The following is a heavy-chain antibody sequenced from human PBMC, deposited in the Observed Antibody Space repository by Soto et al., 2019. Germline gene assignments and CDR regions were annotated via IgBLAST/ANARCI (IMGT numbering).Heavy chain of an antibody. V-gene: IGHV4-61*05. J-gene: IGHJ5*02. CDR2: IYYSGNT. CDR3: ARIPVDTSMIYWLDP. Sequence: SETLSLTCRVSGGSINSSSYFWGWVRQPPGKGLEWIGYIYYSGNTNYNPSLKSRVIISVDTSKNLFSLKLTSVTAADTAVYYCARIPVDTSMIYWLDPWGQGTLVTVSS. D-gene: IGHD5-18*01. CDR1: GGSINSSSYF.